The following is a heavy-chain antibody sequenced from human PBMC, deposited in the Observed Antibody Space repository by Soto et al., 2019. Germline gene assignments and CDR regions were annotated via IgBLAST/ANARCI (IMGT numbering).Heavy chain of an antibody. CDR2: IGTAGDT. CDR1: GFTFSSYD. J-gene: IGHJ5*02. Sequence: GGSLRLSCAASGFTFSSYDMHWVRQATGKSLEWVSAIGTAGDTYYPGSVKGRFTISRENAKNSLYLQMNSLRAGDTAVYYCARGVVPAAIWFDPWGQGTLVTVSS. V-gene: IGHV3-13*04. CDR3: ARGVVPAAIWFDP. D-gene: IGHD2-2*01.